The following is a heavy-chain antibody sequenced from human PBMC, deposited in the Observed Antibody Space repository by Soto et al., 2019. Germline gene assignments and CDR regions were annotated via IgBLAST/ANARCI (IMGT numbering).Heavy chain of an antibody. CDR1: GGSITSGGYY. Sequence: TLSLTCTVSGGSITSGGYYWSWIRQHPGKGLECIGYIYNSGTTYYNPSLKSRVTISVDTSKNQFSLKLSSVTAADTAVYYCARLLTNNWFDPWGQGALVTVSS. CDR2: IYNSGTT. CDR3: ARLLTNNWFDP. D-gene: IGHD3-3*01. V-gene: IGHV4-31*03. J-gene: IGHJ5*02.